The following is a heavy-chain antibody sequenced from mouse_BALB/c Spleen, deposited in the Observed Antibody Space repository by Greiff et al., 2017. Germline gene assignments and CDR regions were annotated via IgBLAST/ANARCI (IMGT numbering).Heavy chain of an antibody. V-gene: IGHV14-3*02. CDR1: GFNIKDTY. J-gene: IGHJ3*01. CDR3: ANYYGSSWFAY. D-gene: IGHD1-1*01. CDR2: IDPANGNT. Sequence: VQLQQSGAELVKPGASVKLSCTASGFNIKDTYMHWVKQRPEQGLEWIGRIDPANGNTKYDPKFQGKATITADTSSNTAYLQLSSLTSDDTAVYYCANYYGSSWFAYWGQGTLVTVSA.